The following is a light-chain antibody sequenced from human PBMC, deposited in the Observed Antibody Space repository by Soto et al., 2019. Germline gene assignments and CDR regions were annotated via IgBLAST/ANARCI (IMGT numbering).Light chain of an antibody. CDR3: QQYYSSPDT. Sequence: DIVMTQSPDSLVVSVGERATINCKSSQNIGNYLAWYQQKAGQPPKLLIYWALIRQSGVPDRFSGSGSGTDFTLTISNLQAEDVAVYYCQQYYSSPDTFGQGTNLEIK. CDR1: QNIGNY. V-gene: IGKV4-1*01. CDR2: WAL. J-gene: IGKJ2*01.